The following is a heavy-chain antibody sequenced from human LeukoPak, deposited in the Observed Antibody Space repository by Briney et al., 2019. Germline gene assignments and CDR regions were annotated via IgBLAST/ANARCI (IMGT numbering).Heavy chain of an antibody. D-gene: IGHD6-19*01. CDR3: AKGSSGWYSDY. J-gene: IGHJ4*02. CDR2: IYSGGST. CDR1: GFTVSSNY. Sequence: GGSLRLSCAASGFTVSSNYMSWVRQAPGKGLEWVSVIYSGGSTYYADSVKGRFTISRDNSKNTLYLQMNSLRAEDTAVYYCAKGSSGWYSDYWGQGTPVTVSS. V-gene: IGHV3-53*01.